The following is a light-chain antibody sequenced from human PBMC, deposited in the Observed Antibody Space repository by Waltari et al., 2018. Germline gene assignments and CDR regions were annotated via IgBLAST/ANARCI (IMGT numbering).Light chain of an antibody. V-gene: IGKV3-15*01. Sequence: EIVITQSPATLSVSPGERATLSCRASQSVSSNLAWYQHKPGQAPRLLIYGASTRATGIPARFSGSGSGTEFTLTISSLQSEDSAVYYCQQYNNWPRRTFAQGTKVEIK. CDR2: GAS. CDR3: QQYNNWPRRT. J-gene: IGKJ2*01. CDR1: QSVSSN.